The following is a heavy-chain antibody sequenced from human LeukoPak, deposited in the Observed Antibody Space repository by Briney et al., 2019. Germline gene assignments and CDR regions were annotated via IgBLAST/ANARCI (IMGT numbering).Heavy chain of an antibody. V-gene: IGHV3-30*04. CDR1: GFTFSSYA. Sequence: GRSLRLPCAASGFTFSSYAMHWVRQAPGKGLEWVAVISYDGSNKYYADSVKGRFTISRDNSKNTLYLQMNSLRAEDTAVYYCARDQEYDILTGYPGPYYYYYGMDVWGQGTTVTVSS. CDR2: ISYDGSNK. CDR3: ARDQEYDILTGYPGPYYYYYGMDV. D-gene: IGHD3-9*01. J-gene: IGHJ6*02.